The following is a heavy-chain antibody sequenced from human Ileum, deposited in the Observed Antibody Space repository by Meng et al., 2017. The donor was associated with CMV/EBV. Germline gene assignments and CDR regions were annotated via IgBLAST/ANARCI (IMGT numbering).Heavy chain of an antibody. CDR3: ARERDDSWSGSWMDV. CDR2: ISGSDSTI. D-gene: IGHD3-3*01. V-gene: IGHV3-48*03. J-gene: IGHJ6*02. CDR1: GFTLSSCE. Sequence: GESLKISCGASGFTLSSCEMNWVRQAPGKGLEWVSYISGSDSTIYYADSVKGRFTISRDNTKNSLYLQMNSLRAEDTAVYYCARERDDSWSGSWMDVWGQGTTVTVS.